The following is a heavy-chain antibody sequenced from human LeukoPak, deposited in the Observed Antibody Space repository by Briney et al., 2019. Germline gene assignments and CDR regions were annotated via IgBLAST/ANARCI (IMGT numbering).Heavy chain of an antibody. D-gene: IGHD3-10*01. CDR3: TTVTLRPVGL. CDR1: GFTFSSYS. CDR2: IKSKSDGGTT. J-gene: IGHJ4*02. V-gene: IGHV3-15*05. Sequence: GGSLRLSCAASGFTFSSYSMNWVRQAPGKGLEWVGRIKSKSDGGTTDYAAPVKGRFTVSRDDSKNTLFLQVNSLKIEDTAVYYCTTVTLRPVGLWGQGTLVTVSS.